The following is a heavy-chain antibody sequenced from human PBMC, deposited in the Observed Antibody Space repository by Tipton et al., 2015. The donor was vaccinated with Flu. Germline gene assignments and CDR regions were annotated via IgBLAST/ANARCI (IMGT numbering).Heavy chain of an antibody. CDR2: INHSGST. D-gene: IGHD5/OR15-5a*01. Sequence: WSWIRQPPGKGLEWIGEINHSGSTNYNPSLKSRVTISVDTSKNQFSPKLSSVTAADTAVYYCARGPLLDLWGRGTLVTVSS. J-gene: IGHJ2*01. CDR3: ARGPLLDL. V-gene: IGHV4-34*01.